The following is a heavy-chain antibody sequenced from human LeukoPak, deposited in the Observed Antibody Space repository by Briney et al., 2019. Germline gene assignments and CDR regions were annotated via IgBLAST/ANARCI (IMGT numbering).Heavy chain of an antibody. CDR2: IIPIFGTA. J-gene: IGHJ4*02. CDR3: ARLKYCTNGVCYAGFDY. CDR1: GYTFTSYY. D-gene: IGHD2-8*01. V-gene: IGHV1-46*01. Sequence: ASVKVSCKASGYTFTSYYMHWVRQAPGQGLVWMGGIIPIFGTANYAQKFQGRVTMTRDTSTSTVYMELSSLRSEDTAVYYCARLKYCTNGVCYAGFDYWGQGTLVTVSS.